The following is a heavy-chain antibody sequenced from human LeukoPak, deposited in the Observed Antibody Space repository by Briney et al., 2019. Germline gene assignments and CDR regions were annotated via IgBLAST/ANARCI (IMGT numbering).Heavy chain of an antibody. Sequence: PSETLSFTCTVSGGSISSSSYYWGWIRQPPGKGLEWIGSIYYSGSTYYNPSLKSRVTISVGTSKNQFSLKLSSVTAADTAVYYCARQKSTGYTDYWGQGTLVTVSS. CDR3: ARQKSTGYTDY. J-gene: IGHJ4*02. D-gene: IGHD3-22*01. CDR2: IYYSGST. CDR1: GGSISSSSYY. V-gene: IGHV4-39*01.